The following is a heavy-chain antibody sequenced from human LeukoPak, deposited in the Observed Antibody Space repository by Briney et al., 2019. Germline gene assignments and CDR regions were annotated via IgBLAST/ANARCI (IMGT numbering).Heavy chain of an antibody. V-gene: IGHV3-13*01. Sequence: GGSLRLSCAASGFTFSSYDMHWVRQATGKGLEWVSAIGTAGDTYYPGSVKGRFTISRENAKNSLYLQMNSLRAEDTAVYYCAKIPLAAAGTPGWFDPWGQGTLVTVSS. CDR3: AKIPLAAAGTPGWFDP. CDR2: IGTAGDT. D-gene: IGHD6-13*01. J-gene: IGHJ5*02. CDR1: GFTFSSYD.